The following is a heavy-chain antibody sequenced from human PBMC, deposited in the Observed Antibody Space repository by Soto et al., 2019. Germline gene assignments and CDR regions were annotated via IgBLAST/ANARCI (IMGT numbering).Heavy chain of an antibody. D-gene: IGHD6-13*01. Sequence: QVQLQESGPGLVKPSQTLSLTCTVSGGSISSGDYYWSWIRQPPGKGLEWIGSIYYSGSTYYNPSHRSRFTRSVDTSKNQFSLKLNSVTAADTAVYYCASRHSSPYFDYWGQGTLVTVSS. V-gene: IGHV4-30-4*01. J-gene: IGHJ4*02. CDR2: IYYSGST. CDR3: ASRHSSPYFDY. CDR1: GGSISSGDYY.